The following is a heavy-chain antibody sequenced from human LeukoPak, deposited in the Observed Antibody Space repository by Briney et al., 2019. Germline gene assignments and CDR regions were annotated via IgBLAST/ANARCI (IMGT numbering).Heavy chain of an antibody. J-gene: IGHJ4*02. CDR2: IIPILGIA. Sequence: ASVKVSCKASGGTFSSYAISWVRQAPGQGLEWMGRIIPILGIANYAQKFQGRVTITADKSTSTAYMELSSLRSEDTAVYYCARDYYGSGSYGGYWGPGPLVTVSS. D-gene: IGHD3-10*01. CDR1: GGTFSSYA. V-gene: IGHV1-69*04. CDR3: ARDYYGSGSYGGY.